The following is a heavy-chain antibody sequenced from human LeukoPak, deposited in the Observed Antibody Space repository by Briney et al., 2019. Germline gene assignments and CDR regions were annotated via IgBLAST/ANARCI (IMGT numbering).Heavy chain of an antibody. J-gene: IGHJ1*01. V-gene: IGHV3-21*01. CDR2: ISGSSRHI. Sequence: PGGSLRLSCAASGFTFSDYFMNWVRQAPGKGLEYVSSISGSSRHIYYADSVKGRFTISRDNTKSSLYLQMNSLRVEDMAVYYCARGYCGGECYGDWGQGTLVTVSS. D-gene: IGHD2-21*01. CDR1: GFTFSDYF. CDR3: ARGYCGGECYGD.